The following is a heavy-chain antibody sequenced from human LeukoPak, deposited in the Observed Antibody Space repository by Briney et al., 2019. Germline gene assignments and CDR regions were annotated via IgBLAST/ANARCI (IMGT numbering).Heavy chain of an antibody. J-gene: IGHJ4*02. D-gene: IGHD5-18*01. V-gene: IGHV1-2*02. CDR3: ARDKGYSYGFNY. CDR1: GYTFTGYY. CDR2: INSNSGDP. Sequence: SLKVSCKASGYTFTGYYMHWVRQAPGQGLEWMGWINSNSGDPNLAQKFQGRVTMTGDTSISTDYMELSGLRSDDTAMYYCARDKGYSYGFNYWGQGTLVTVSS.